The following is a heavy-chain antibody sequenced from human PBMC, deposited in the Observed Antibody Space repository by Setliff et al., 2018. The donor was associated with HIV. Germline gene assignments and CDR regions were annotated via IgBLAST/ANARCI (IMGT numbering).Heavy chain of an antibody. V-gene: IGHV3-53*01. CDR2: IYKAGKT. J-gene: IGHJ4*02. CDR3: AKGGYGGAYYVAGY. CDR1: GFRVTDTY. D-gene: IGHD5-18*01. Sequence: LRLSCEASGFRVTDTYMAWVRQAPGKGLEWVTLIYKAGKTYYADFVEGRFTIARDDTKNTVSLQMTNLEPGDTAMYYCAKGGYGGAYYVAGYWGQGTKVTVSS.